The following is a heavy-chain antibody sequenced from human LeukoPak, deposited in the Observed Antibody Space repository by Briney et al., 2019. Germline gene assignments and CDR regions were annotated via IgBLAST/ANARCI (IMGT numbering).Heavy chain of an antibody. V-gene: IGHV3-7*01. CDR2: IKQGGSEK. Sequence: GGSLRLSCAASGFTFSSYWMSWVRQAPGKGLEWVANIKQGGSEKYYVDSVKGRFTISRDNAKNSLYLQMNSLRAEDTAVYYCATAYCGGDCYRDYWGQGTLVTVSS. D-gene: IGHD2-21*02. J-gene: IGHJ4*02. CDR3: ATAYCGGDCYRDY. CDR1: GFTFSSYW.